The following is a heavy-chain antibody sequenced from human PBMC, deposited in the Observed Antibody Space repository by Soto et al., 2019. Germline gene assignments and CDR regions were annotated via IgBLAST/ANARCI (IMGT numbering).Heavy chain of an antibody. CDR1: GFTFDDYA. D-gene: IGHD3-3*01. CDR3: AKDALSSRVLRFLEWFPNWFDP. CDR2: ISWNSGSI. Sequence: PGGSLRLSCAASGFTFDDYAMHWVRQAPGKGLEWVSGISWNSGSIGYADSVKGRFTISRDNAKNSLYLQMNSLRAEDTALYYCAKDALSSRVLRFLEWFPNWFDPWGQGTLVTVS. V-gene: IGHV3-9*01. J-gene: IGHJ5*02.